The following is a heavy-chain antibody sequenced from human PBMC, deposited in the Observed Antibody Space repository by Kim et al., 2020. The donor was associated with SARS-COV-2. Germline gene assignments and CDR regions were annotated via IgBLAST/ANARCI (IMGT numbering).Heavy chain of an antibody. V-gene: IGHV1-2*02. CDR2: GT. CDR3: ARSRSLYFDY. Sequence: GTNYAQKFQGRVTMSRDTSISTAYMERSRLGSDDTAVYYCARSRSLYFDYWGQGTLVTVSS. J-gene: IGHJ4*02.